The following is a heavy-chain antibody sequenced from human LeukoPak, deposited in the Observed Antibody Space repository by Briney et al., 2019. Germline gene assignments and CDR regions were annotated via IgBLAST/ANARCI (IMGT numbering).Heavy chain of an antibody. CDR2: ISYDGSNK. V-gene: IGHV3-30*18. CDR1: GFTFSSYG. D-gene: IGHD6-6*01. J-gene: IGHJ4*02. CDR3: AKDSWVSSSSGRPDF. Sequence: QSGGSLRLSCAASGFTFSSYGMHWVRQAPGKGLEWVALISYDGSNKYYAASVKGRFTISRDNSKNTLYLQINSLRAEDTAVYYCAKDSWVSSSSGRPDFWGQGTLITVSS.